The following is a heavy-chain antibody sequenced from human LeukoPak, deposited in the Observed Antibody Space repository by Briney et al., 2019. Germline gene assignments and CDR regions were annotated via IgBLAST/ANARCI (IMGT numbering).Heavy chain of an antibody. CDR1: GGSISSYY. J-gene: IGHJ3*02. V-gene: IGHV4-4*07. Sequence: PSETLSLTCTVSGGSISSYYWSWIRQPAGKGLEWIERIYTSGSTNYNPSLKSRVTMSVDTSKNQFSLKLSSVTAADTAVYYCARDTMVYYDSSGYYLNAFDIWGQGTMVTVSS. D-gene: IGHD3-22*01. CDR3: ARDTMVYYDSSGYYLNAFDI. CDR2: IYTSGST.